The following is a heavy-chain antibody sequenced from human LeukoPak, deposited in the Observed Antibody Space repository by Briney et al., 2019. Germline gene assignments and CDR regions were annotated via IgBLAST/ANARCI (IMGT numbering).Heavy chain of an antibody. CDR1: GFTFSSYS. V-gene: IGHV3-21*01. Sequence: GGSLRLSCAASGFTFSSYSMNWVRQAPGMGLEWVSSISTSSIYIYYTDSVKGRFTISRDNAKNSMYLQMNSLRAEDTAIYYCTREQDREATATVVGDSWGQGTLVTVSS. D-gene: IGHD4-23*01. CDR3: TREQDREATATVVGDS. CDR2: ISTSSIYI. J-gene: IGHJ4*02.